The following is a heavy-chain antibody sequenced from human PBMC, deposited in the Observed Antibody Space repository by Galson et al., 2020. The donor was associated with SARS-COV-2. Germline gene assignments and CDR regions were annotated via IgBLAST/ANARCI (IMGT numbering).Heavy chain of an antibody. CDR3: ARRDNFGLRYFDD. V-gene: IGHV4-39*01. J-gene: IGHJ4*02. Sequence: SQTLSLTCSFSGDSISWSNDYWGWIRQPPGKGLEWIGSVYYNGNTYYTPSLQSRVTIAVDTSMNQFSLKLNSVSASDTAVYFCARRDNFGLRYFDDWGQGTLVTVSS. D-gene: IGHD3-9*01. CDR1: GDSISWSNDY. CDR2: VYYNGNT.